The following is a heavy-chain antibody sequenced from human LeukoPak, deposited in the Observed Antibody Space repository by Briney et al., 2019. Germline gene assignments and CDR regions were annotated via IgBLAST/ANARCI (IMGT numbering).Heavy chain of an antibody. V-gene: IGHV1-18*01. J-gene: IGHJ5*02. D-gene: IGHD3-3*01. CDR3: ARITYDFWSGYYMPDDP. CDR2: ISIYNGNT. Sequence: ASVKVSCKASGYTFTSYGISWVRQAPGQGLEWMGWISIYNGNTDYAQKLRGRVTMTTDTSTSTAYLELRGLRSDDTAVYYCARITYDFWSGYYMPDDPWGQGTLVTGSS. CDR1: GYTFTSYG.